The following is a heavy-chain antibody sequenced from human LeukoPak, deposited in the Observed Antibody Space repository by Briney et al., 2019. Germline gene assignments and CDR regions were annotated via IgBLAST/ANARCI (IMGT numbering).Heavy chain of an antibody. D-gene: IGHD3-3*01. V-gene: IGHV3-7*01. Sequence: PGGSLRLSCAASGFTFSNYWMSWVRQAPGKGLEWVANIKHDGSEKYYVGAVKGRFTISRDNAKSSLYLQMNILRAEDTAVYYCARHITIFGVVISTPKYYFDYWGQETLVTVSS. CDR3: ARHITIFGVVISTPKYYFDY. CDR2: IKHDGSEK. J-gene: IGHJ4*02. CDR1: GFTFSNYW.